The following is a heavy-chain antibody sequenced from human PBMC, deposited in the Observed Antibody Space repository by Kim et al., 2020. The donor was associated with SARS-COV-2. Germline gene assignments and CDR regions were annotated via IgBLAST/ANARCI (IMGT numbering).Heavy chain of an antibody. V-gene: IGHV3-11*06. J-gene: IGHJ4*02. CDR3: ARGDRISYYYDSSGYYGY. D-gene: IGHD3-22*01. Sequence: KGRFTISRDNAKNSLYLQMNSLRAEDTAVYYCARGDRISYYYDSSGYYGYWGQGTLVTVSS.